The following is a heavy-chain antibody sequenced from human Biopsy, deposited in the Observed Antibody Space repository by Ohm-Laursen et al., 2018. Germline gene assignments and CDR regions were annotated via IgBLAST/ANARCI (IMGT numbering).Heavy chain of an antibody. Sequence: SLRLSCAASGFTFTTYGMHWVRQAPGKGLEWVALISYDGSSKEYADSVKGRFTISRDNSKNSLYLQMNSLRVEDTAVYYCARWDYWGQGTLVTVSS. CDR2: ISYDGSSK. CDR3: ARWDY. V-gene: IGHV3-30*03. J-gene: IGHJ4*02. CDR1: GFTFTTYG.